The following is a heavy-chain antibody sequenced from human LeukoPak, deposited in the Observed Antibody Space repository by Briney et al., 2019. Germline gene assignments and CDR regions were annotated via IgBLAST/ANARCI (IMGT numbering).Heavy chain of an antibody. D-gene: IGHD3-9*01. J-gene: IGHJ3*02. Sequence: GGSLRLSCAASGFTFSSYAMSWVRQAPGKGLEWVSAISGSGGSTYYADSVKGRFTISRDNSKNTLYLQMNSLRAEDTAVYYCARAGYYDILTGYSDGDAFDIWGQGTMVTVSS. CDR1: GFTFSSYA. CDR2: ISGSGGST. CDR3: ARAGYYDILTGYSDGDAFDI. V-gene: IGHV3-23*01.